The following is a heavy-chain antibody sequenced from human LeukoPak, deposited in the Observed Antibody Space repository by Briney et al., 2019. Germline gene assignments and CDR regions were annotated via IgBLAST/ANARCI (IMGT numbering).Heavy chain of an antibody. Sequence: GGSLRLSCAASGFTFSSYWMSWVRQAPGKGLEWVANIKQDGSEKYYVDSVKGRFTISRDNAKNSLYLQMNSLRAEDTAVYYCARDPESPRIRGGTPRGMDVWGQGTTVTVSS. V-gene: IGHV3-7*03. CDR1: GFTFSSYW. D-gene: IGHD1-1*01. CDR2: IKQDGSEK. CDR3: ARDPESPRIRGGTPRGMDV. J-gene: IGHJ6*02.